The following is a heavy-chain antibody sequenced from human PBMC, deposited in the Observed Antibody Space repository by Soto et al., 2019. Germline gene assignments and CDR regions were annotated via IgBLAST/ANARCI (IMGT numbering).Heavy chain of an antibody. D-gene: IGHD6-19*01. CDR1: GFTFSSYG. J-gene: IGHJ5*02. CDR3: TRDRTVADENWFDP. CDR2: ISYDGSNK. Sequence: PGGSLRLSCAASGFTFSSYGMHWVRQAPGKGLEWVAVISYDGSNKYYADSVKGRFTISRDNSKSILYLQMNNLGVDDTAVYFCTRDRTVADENWFDPWGQGTLVTVSS. V-gene: IGHV3-30*03.